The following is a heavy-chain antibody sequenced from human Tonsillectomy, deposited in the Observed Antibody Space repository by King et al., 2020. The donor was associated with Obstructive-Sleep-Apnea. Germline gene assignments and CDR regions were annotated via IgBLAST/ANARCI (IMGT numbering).Heavy chain of an antibody. Sequence: QLVQSGSELKKPGASVMISCKASGYTFTSYAMNWVRQAPGQGLEWMGWINTNTGNPTYVQGFTGRFVFSLDTSGSTAYLQISSLKAEDTAVYYCARDSYYDPSGYQYYFDYWGQGTLVTVSS. J-gene: IGHJ4*02. CDR3: ARDSYYDPSGYQYYFDY. D-gene: IGHD3-22*01. V-gene: IGHV7-4-1*02. CDR2: INTNTGNP. CDR1: GYTFTSYA.